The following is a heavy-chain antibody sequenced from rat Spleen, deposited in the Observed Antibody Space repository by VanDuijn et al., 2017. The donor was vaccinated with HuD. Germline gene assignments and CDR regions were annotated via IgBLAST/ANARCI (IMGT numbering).Heavy chain of an antibody. CDR1: GFTFSDYN. V-gene: IGHV5-7*01. CDR2: ISYDGSST. CDR3: ARHRDGSYLFDY. Sequence: EVQLVESGGGLVQPGRSLKLSCAASGFTFSDYNMAWVRQAPTKGLEWVATISYDGSSTYYRDSVKGRFTISRDKAKSTLYLQMDSLRSEDTATYYCARHRDGSYLFDYWGQGVMVTVSS. D-gene: IGHD1-12*02. J-gene: IGHJ2*01.